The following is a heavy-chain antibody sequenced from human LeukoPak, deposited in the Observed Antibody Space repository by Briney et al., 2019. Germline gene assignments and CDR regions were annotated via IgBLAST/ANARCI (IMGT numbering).Heavy chain of an antibody. D-gene: IGHD3-22*01. CDR3: AKDGYNYDSSGHFDY. CDR2: ISGSGGAT. Sequence: GGSLRLSCAASGFTFSSYWMHWVRQAPGKGLEWVSAISGSGGATYHADADSVKGRFTISRDNSKNALYLQINNLRAEDTAVYYCAKDGYNYDSSGHFDYWGQGTLVTVSS. CDR1: GFTFSSYW. J-gene: IGHJ4*02. V-gene: IGHV3-23*01.